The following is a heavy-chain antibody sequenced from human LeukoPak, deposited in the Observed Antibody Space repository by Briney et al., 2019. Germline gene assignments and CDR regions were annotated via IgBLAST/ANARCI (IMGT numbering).Heavy chain of an antibody. CDR3: ATRNAMDYDFWSGPTDY. V-gene: IGHV1-46*01. D-gene: IGHD3-3*01. CDR2: INPSGAST. CDR1: EYTFTSYY. Sequence: GASVKVSCKXSEYTFTSYYMHWVRQAPGQGLEWMGIINPSGASTNYSQKFQGRVTMTRDTSTSTVYMELSSLRSEDTAVYYCATRNAMDYDFWSGPTDYWGKGTLVTVSS. J-gene: IGHJ4*02.